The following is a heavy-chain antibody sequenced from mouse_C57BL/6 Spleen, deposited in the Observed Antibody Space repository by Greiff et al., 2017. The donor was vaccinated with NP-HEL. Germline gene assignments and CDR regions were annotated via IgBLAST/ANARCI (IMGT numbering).Heavy chain of an antibody. Sequence: DVKLVESGGGLVQPGGSMKLSCVASGFTFSNYWMNWVRQSPEKGLEWVAQIRLKSDNYATHYAESVKGRFTISRDDSKSSVYLQMNNLRAEDTGIYYCTGEGDYETAWFAYWGQGTLVTVSA. V-gene: IGHV6-3*01. CDR2: IRLKSDNYAT. D-gene: IGHD2-4*01. CDR1: GFTFSNYW. J-gene: IGHJ3*01. CDR3: TGEGDYETAWFAY.